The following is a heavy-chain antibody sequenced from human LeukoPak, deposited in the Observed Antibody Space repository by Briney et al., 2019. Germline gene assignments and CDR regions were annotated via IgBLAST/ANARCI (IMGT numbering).Heavy chain of an antibody. CDR1: GGSISSSSYY. Sequence: ASETLSLTCTVSGGSISSSSYYWGWIRQPPGKGLEWIGSIYYSGSTYYNPSLKSRVTISVDTSKNQFSLKLSSVTAADTAVYYCARDRPYGDYQALTFDYWGQGTLVTVSS. D-gene: IGHD4-17*01. CDR2: IYYSGST. J-gene: IGHJ4*02. CDR3: ARDRPYGDYQALTFDY. V-gene: IGHV4-39*07.